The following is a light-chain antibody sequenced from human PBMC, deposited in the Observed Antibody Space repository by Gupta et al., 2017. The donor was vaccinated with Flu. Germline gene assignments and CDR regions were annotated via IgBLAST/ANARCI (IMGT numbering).Light chain of an antibody. CDR3: AAWDDSLSGSWV. Sequence: QSVLTQQPSASGHPGQRDTIPCSGSSSNIGSNYVYCYQQLPGTAPKLLIYRNNQRPSGVPDRFSGSKSGTSASLAISGLRSEDEADYYCAAWDDSLSGSWVFGGGTKLTVL. J-gene: IGLJ3*02. CDR1: SSNIGSNY. CDR2: RNN. V-gene: IGLV1-47*01.